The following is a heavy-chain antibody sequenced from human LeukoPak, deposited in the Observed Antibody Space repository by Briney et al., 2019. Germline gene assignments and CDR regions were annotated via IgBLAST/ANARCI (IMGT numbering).Heavy chain of an antibody. J-gene: IGHJ4*02. CDR3: ARDPDSCSSISCYRADY. V-gene: IGHV3-21*01. CDR2: ISSSSSYI. Sequence: PGGSLRLSCAASGFTFSSYSMNWVRQAPGKGLEWVSSISSSSSYIYYADSVKGRFTISRDNAKNPLYLQMNSLRAEDTAVYYCARDPDSCSSISCYRADYWGQGTLVTVSS. CDR1: GFTFSSYS. D-gene: IGHD2-2*01.